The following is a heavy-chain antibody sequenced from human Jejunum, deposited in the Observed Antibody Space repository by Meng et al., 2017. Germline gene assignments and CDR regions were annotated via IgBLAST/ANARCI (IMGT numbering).Heavy chain of an antibody. CDR3: ARDMYSYGYYDY. CDR1: GYTFTNYA. J-gene: IGHJ4*02. D-gene: IGHD5-18*01. CDR2: INNKPGKA. V-gene: IGHV7-4-1*02. Sequence: VPPGQTGSELNKAWASVEVSFKSSGYTFTNYAKNLVRPAPWTRPQWVGRINNKPGKATYGQGFQGRVFLSLGNSVTTVYLEISSLEAEDTATYYCARDMYSYGYYDYWGQGTLVTVSS.